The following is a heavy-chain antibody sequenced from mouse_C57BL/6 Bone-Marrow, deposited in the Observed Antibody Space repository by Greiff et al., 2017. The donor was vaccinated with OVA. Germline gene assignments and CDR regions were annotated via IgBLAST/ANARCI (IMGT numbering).Heavy chain of an antibody. CDR1: GYTFTDYN. J-gene: IGHJ4*01. Sequence: EVQRVESGPELVKPGASVKIPCKASGYTFTDYNMDWVKQSHGKSLEWIGDINPNNGGTIYNQKFKGKATLTVDKSSSTAYMELRSLTSEDTAVYYCARDYGNYGAMDYWGQGTSVTVSS. D-gene: IGHD2-1*01. CDR2: INPNNGGT. V-gene: IGHV1-18*01. CDR3: ARDYGNYGAMDY.